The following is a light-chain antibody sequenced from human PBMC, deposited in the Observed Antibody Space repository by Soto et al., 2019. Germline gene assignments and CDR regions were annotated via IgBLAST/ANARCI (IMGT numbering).Light chain of an antibody. J-gene: IGLJ2*01. V-gene: IGLV3-25*02. CDR2: KDS. CDR3: QSTDATRTYVV. Sequence: SYELTQPPSVSVSPGQTARINCSGDSLSKQYSYWYQQKPGQAPVLLIYKDSERPSGIPERFSGSSSGTTVTLTIRGVQAEDESDYYCQSTDATRTYVVFGGGTQLTVL. CDR1: SLSKQY.